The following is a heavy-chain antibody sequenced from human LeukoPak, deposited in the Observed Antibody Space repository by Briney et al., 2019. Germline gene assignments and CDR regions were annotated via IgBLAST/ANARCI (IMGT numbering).Heavy chain of an antibody. D-gene: IGHD3-10*01. CDR1: GFTFSNAW. CDR2: IKSKTDGGTT. CDR3: TVSLVLLWFGELSAGGFDY. Sequence: PGGSLRLSCAASGFTFSNAWMSWVRQAPGKGLEWVGRIKSKTDGGTTDYAAPVKGRFTISRDDSKNTLCLQMNSLKTEDTAVYYCTVSLVLLWFGELSAGGFDYWGQGTLVTVSS. J-gene: IGHJ4*02. V-gene: IGHV3-15*01.